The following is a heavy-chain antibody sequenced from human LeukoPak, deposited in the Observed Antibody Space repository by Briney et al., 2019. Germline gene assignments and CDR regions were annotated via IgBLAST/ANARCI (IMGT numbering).Heavy chain of an antibody. CDR3: ARGKWVPAPLGELCVDWFDP. J-gene: IGHJ5*02. CDR2: IYHSGST. Sequence: SQTLSLTCAVSGGSISSGGYSWSWIRQPPGKGLEWIGYIYHSGSTYYNPSLKSRVTISVDRSKNQFSLKLSSVTAADTAVYYCARGKWVPAPLGELCVDWFDPWGQGTLVTVSS. CDR1: GGSISSGGYS. V-gene: IGHV4-30-2*01. D-gene: IGHD3-16*01.